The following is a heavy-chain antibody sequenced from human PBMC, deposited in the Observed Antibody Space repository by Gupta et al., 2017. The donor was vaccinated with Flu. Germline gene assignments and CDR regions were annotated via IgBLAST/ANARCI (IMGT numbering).Heavy chain of an antibody. V-gene: IGHV3-30*18. D-gene: IGHD1-1*01. CDR2: ISYDGTDK. J-gene: IGHJ6*02. CDR3: AKDWKWNRNIYGMNV. CDR1: GFRFRNYG. Sequence: QEQVVESGGGVVQPGRSLRLSCAASGFRFRNYGMHWVRQAPGKGPEWVSDISYDGTDKNYADCVKGRFTISRDNSKNTLYLQLNSLKTEDTAVYYCAKDWKWNRNIYGMNVWGQGTTVTVSS.